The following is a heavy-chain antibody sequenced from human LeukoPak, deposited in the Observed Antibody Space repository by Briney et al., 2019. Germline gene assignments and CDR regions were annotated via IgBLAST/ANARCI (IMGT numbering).Heavy chain of an antibody. Sequence: PSETLSLTCTVSGGSISSYYWSWIRQPPGKGLEWVSAISGSGGSTYYADSVKGRFTISRDNSKNTLYLQMNSLRAEDTAVYYCAKDGDRYNWNYEGDYWGQGTLVTVSS. CDR2: ISGSGGST. D-gene: IGHD1-7*01. V-gene: IGHV3-23*01. CDR3: AKDGDRYNWNYEGDY. J-gene: IGHJ4*02. CDR1: GGSISSYY.